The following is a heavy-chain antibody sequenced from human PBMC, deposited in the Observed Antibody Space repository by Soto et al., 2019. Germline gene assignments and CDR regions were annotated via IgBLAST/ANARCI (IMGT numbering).Heavy chain of an antibody. CDR3: EKGISSSSGWPVFQH. CDR1: GFRFSDYD. CDR2: ISGSGWTT. Sequence: GGSLRLSCAGSGFRFSDYDMNWIRQAPGKGLEWIAYISGSGWTTFYADSVKGRFTISRDNAKNSLYLQMNNLRAEDTALYYCEKGISSSSGWPVFQHWGQGALVTVSS. V-gene: IGHV3-11*01. J-gene: IGHJ1*01. D-gene: IGHD6-19*01.